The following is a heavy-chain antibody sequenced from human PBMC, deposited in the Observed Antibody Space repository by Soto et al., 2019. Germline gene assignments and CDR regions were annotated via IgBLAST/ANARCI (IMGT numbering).Heavy chain of an antibody. CDR2: IIPILGIA. Sequence: GASVKVSCKASGGTFSSYTISWVRQAPGQGLEWMGRIIPILGIANYAQKFQGRVTITADKSTSTAYMELSSLRSEDTAVYYCASIWGSTYYDILTGYYPGGIWGQGTLVTVSS. D-gene: IGHD3-9*01. CDR3: ASIWGSTYYDILTGYYPGGI. V-gene: IGHV1-69*02. J-gene: IGHJ4*02. CDR1: GGTFSSYT.